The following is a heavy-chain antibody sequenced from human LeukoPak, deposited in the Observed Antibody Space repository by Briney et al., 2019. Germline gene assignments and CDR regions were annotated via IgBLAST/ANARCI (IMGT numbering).Heavy chain of an antibody. CDR2: IWPGDSQA. CDR1: GSSFTSYL. D-gene: IGHD5-18*01. V-gene: IGHV5-51*01. CDR3: ARRGYSYDYFDY. Sequence: GEALQSSFHASGSSFTSYLIGCVRPQPGKGQEWMGIIWPGDSQAKYSASCQGQVTISVDKSISTAYLQWSSLKASDTAMYYCARRGYSYDYFDYWGQGTLVTVSS. J-gene: IGHJ4*02.